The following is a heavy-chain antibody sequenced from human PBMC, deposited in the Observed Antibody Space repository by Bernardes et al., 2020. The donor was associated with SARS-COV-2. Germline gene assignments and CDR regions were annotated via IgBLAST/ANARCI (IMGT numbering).Heavy chain of an antibody. J-gene: IGHJ3*02. CDR3: ATYGAKGAFDI. CDR1: GDSINTGRYF. Sequence: TVSLTSTFAGDSINTGRYFVSWIRPPPGKGLEWIGYIFHSGRTFNNPSLERRLNISIDLSRNQFSLNLASVTAADTAVYYCATYGAKGAFDIWGQGTMVTVSS. D-gene: IGHD4-17*01. V-gene: IGHV4-30-4*01. CDR2: IFHSGRT.